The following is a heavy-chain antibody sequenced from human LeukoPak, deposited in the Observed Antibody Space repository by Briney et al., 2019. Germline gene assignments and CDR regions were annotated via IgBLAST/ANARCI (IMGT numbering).Heavy chain of an antibody. V-gene: IGHV3-23*01. Sequence: GGSLRLSCAASGFTFSISAMTWVRQAPGKGLEWVATVSNSGAATYYADSVKGRFSISRDNSKNTVSLEMSNLRTDDTAIYYCAKEAFRPALRDFWGEGSLVTVSS. CDR2: VSNSGAAT. CDR3: AKEAFRPALRDF. D-gene: IGHD2-21*01. J-gene: IGHJ4*02. CDR1: GFTFSISA.